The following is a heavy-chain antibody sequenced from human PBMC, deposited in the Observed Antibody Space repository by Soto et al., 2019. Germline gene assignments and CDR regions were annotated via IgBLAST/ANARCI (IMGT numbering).Heavy chain of an antibody. CDR1: GFNFNSYT. Sequence: EVQLVESGGGLAKPWGTLRLSCAASGFNFNSYTINWVRQAPGKRLEWLSSISSSGYIFSTDSVSGRFTISRDNAKNSVYLQINSLRAEDTAVYFCARDCSGGSCYPGMDVWGQGTTVTVSS. J-gene: IGHJ6*02. CDR3: ARDCSGGSCYPGMDV. D-gene: IGHD2-15*01. V-gene: IGHV3-21*01. CDR2: ISSSGYI.